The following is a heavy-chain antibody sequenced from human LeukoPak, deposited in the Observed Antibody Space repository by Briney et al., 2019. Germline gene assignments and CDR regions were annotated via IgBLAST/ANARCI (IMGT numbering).Heavy chain of an antibody. J-gene: IGHJ4*02. Sequence: PSETLSLTCAVYGGSFSGYYWSWIRQPPGKGLEWIGEINHSGVTYYSPSLKSRVTISVDTSKNQFSLRLTSVTAADTAIYYCAREPGIAASWGQGTLVTVSS. CDR3: AREPGIAAS. D-gene: IGHD6-13*01. CDR1: GGSFSGYY. CDR2: INHSGVT. V-gene: IGHV4-34*01.